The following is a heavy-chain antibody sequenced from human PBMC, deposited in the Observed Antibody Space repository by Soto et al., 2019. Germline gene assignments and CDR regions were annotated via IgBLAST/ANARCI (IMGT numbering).Heavy chain of an antibody. CDR3: AKGALRGDYGDLYYYYMDV. CDR1: GFTFSSYA. Sequence: PGGSLRLSCAASGFTFSSYAMSWVRQAPGKGLEWVSAISGSGGSTYYADSVKGRFAISRDSSKNTLYLQMNSLRAEDTAVYYCAKGALRGDYGDLYYYYMDVWGKGTTVTVSS. V-gene: IGHV3-23*01. J-gene: IGHJ6*03. D-gene: IGHD4-17*01. CDR2: ISGSGGST.